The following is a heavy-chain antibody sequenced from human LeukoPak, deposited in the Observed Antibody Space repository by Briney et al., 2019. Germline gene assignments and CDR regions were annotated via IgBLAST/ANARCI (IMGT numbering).Heavy chain of an antibody. CDR2: ISSSSSYI. Sequence: GGSLRLSCAASGFTFSSYSMNWVRQAPGKGLEWVSSISSSSSYIYYADSVKGRFTISRDNAKNSLYLQMNSLRAEDTAVYYCARAPYGAWWGLDYWGQGTLVTVSS. CDR3: ARAPYGAWWGLDY. V-gene: IGHV3-21*01. J-gene: IGHJ4*02. CDR1: GFTFSSYS. D-gene: IGHD2-15*01.